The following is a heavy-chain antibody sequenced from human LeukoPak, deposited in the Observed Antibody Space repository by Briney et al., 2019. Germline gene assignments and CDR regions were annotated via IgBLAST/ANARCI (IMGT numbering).Heavy chain of an antibody. CDR1: GYTFTTYG. V-gene: IGHV1-18*01. Sequence: ASVKVSCKASGYTFTTYGISWVRHAPGQGLEWMGWISAYNGNTNYAQKLQGRVTMTTDTSTTTAYMELRSLTSDDTAVYYCARGYSSSWYDDYWGQGTLVTVSS. D-gene: IGHD6-13*01. J-gene: IGHJ4*02. CDR3: ARGYSSSWYDDY. CDR2: ISAYNGNT.